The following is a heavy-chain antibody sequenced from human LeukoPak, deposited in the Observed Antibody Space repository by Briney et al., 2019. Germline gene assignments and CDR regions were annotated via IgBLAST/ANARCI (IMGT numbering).Heavy chain of an antibody. J-gene: IGHJ3*02. CDR3: ARHVSSFTIFGGPPAFDI. Sequence: GESLKISCKGSGYNFNTFWIAGVRQMPGKGLEWMGIIYPGGSDSRYNPAFQGQVTISADKSISTAYLQWSSLKASDTAMYYCARHVSSFTIFGGPPAFDIWGQGTMVTVSS. CDR2: IYPGGSDS. V-gene: IGHV5-51*01. D-gene: IGHD3-3*01. CDR1: GYNFNTFW.